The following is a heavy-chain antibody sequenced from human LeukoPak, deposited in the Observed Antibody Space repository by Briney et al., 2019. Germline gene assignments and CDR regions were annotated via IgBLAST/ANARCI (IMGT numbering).Heavy chain of an antibody. Sequence: PSETLSLTCTVSGGSISSGGYYWSWIRQHPGKGLEWIGYIYYSGSTYYNPSLKSRVTISVDTSKNQFSLKLSSVTAADTAVYYCARHGPGSRAHRYYFDYWGQGTLVTVSS. CDR2: IYYSGST. CDR1: GGSISSGGYY. J-gene: IGHJ4*02. V-gene: IGHV4-31*03. D-gene: IGHD3-10*01. CDR3: ARHGPGSRAHRYYFDY.